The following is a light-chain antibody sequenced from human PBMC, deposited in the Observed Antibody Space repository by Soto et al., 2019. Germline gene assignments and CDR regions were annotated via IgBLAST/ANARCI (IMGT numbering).Light chain of an antibody. V-gene: IGKV1-12*01. CDR1: QGVNSW. CDR3: QQANSFPYT. J-gene: IGKJ2*01. CDR2: AAS. Sequence: DLQMTQSPSSVSASVGDRVTITCRASQGVNSWLAWYQQKPGKAPKLLIYAASSLQSGVPSRFSGSGSGTDFILTISSLQPEDFATYYCQQANSFPYTFGQGTKLEIK.